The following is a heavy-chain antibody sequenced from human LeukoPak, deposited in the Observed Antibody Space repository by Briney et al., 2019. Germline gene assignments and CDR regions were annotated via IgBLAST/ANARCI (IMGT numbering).Heavy chain of an antibody. Sequence: PSETLSLTCTVSGGSISSYYWSWIRQPPGKGLEWIGYIYYSGSTNYNPSLKSQVTISVDTSKNQFSLKLSSVTAADTAVYYCARDPWEYYDSSGYRVAYFQHWGQGTLVTVSS. D-gene: IGHD3-22*01. V-gene: IGHV4-59*01. CDR1: GGSISSYY. J-gene: IGHJ1*01. CDR2: IYYSGST. CDR3: ARDPWEYYDSSGYRVAYFQH.